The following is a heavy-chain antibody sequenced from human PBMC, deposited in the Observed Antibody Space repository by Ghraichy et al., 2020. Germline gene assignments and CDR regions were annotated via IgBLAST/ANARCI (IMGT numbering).Heavy chain of an antibody. CDR2: ISHDGGT. Sequence: GSLSLTCNVNGGSSSAYYWSWIRQPPGKGLEWIGEISHDGGTTYNASLKRRVTISRDTSKNQLSLRLISVTAADTAVYYCARLSVTVTTMEFDYWGQGTLVTVSS. CDR3: ARLSVTVTTMEFDY. CDR1: GGSSSAYY. V-gene: IGHV4-34*01. J-gene: IGHJ4*02. D-gene: IGHD4-17*01.